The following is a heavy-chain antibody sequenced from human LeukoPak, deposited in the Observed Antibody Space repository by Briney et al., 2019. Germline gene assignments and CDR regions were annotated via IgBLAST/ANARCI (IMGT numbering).Heavy chain of an antibody. CDR1: EFTFTSYG. D-gene: IGHD6-19*01. V-gene: IGHV3-30*02. CDR3: AKGGAAMTGTNYYCMDV. J-gene: IGHJ6*03. Sequence: GGSLRLSCATSEFTFTSYGMHWVRQAPGKGLEWVAFIRNDGTNKYYADSVKGRFTISRDNSKNTLYLQMNSLRAEDTAVYYCAKGGAAMTGTNYYCMDVWGKGTTVTVSS. CDR2: IRNDGTNK.